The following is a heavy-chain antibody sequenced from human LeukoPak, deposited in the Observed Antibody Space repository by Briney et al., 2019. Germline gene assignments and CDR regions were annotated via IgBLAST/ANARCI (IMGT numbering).Heavy chain of an antibody. CDR1: GFTVSSNY. D-gene: IGHD6-19*01. J-gene: IGHJ6*02. CDR3: ARRGSVAGNYYYYGMDV. V-gene: IGHV3-53*01. CDR2: IYSGGST. Sequence: GGSLRLSCAASGFTVSSNYMSWVRQAPGKGLEWVSVIYSGGSTYYADSVKGRFTISRDNSKNTLYLQMNSLRAEDTAVYYCARRGSVAGNYYYYGMDVWGQGTTVTVSS.